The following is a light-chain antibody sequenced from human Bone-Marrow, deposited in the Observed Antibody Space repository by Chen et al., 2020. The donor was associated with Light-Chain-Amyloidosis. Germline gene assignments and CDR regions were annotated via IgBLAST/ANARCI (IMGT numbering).Light chain of an antibody. CDR1: QGIRND. CDR3: LQDYSHPWT. CDR2: VAS. Sequence: AIQLTQSQSPLSASVGDRVTITCRASQGIRNDVGWYQQKPGKAPKLLIYVASNLESGVPSRFSGSGSGTDFTLTISSLQPEDFATYYCLQDYSHPWTFGQGTKVEIK. V-gene: IGKV1-6*01. J-gene: IGKJ1*01.